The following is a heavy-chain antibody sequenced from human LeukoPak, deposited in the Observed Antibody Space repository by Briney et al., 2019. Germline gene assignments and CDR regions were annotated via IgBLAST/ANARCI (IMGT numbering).Heavy chain of an antibody. D-gene: IGHD6-25*01. CDR3: ARGSGYINFDY. Sequence: PETLSLTCTVSGGSVATYYWSWIRQPAGKGLEWIGRIYASGTINYNPSLKSRVSISMDTSKNQFSLKLTSVAAADTAVYYCARGSGYINFDYWGQGTLVTVSS. J-gene: IGHJ4*02. CDR1: GGSVATYY. V-gene: IGHV4-4*07. CDR2: IYASGTI.